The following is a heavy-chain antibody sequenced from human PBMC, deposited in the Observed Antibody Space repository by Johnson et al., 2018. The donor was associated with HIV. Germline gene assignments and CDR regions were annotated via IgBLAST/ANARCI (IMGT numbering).Heavy chain of an antibody. CDR1: GFTFNNYS. D-gene: IGHD3-22*01. CDR3: ARAVGSGYFWVLSEQPDAFDI. Sequence: VQLVESGGGVVQPGRSLRLSCAVSGFTFNNYSMHWVRQAPGKGLEWVSFISGGEDDTYYADSVKGRFTISRDNAKNSLYLQMNSLRAEDTAVYYCARAVGSGYFWVLSEQPDAFDIWGQGTMVTVSS. J-gene: IGHJ3*02. CDR2: ISGGEDDT. V-gene: IGHV3-21*01.